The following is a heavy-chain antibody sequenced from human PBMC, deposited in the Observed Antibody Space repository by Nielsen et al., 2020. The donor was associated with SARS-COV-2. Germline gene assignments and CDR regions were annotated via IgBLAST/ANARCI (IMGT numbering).Heavy chain of an antibody. CDR2: IYTSGST. J-gene: IGHJ6*02. CDR3: ARETEYSSSSGYYYYGMDV. Sequence: SETLSLTCTVSGGSISSYYWSWIRQPAGKGLEWIGRIYTSGSTNYNPSLKSRVTMSVDTSKNQFSLKLSSVTAADTAVYYCARETEYSSSSGYYYYGMDVWGQGITVTVSS. CDR1: GGSISSYY. D-gene: IGHD6-6*01. V-gene: IGHV4-4*07.